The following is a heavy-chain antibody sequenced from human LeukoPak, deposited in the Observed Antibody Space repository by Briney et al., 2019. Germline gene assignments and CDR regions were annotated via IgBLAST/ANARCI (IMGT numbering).Heavy chain of an antibody. D-gene: IGHD3-3*01. CDR1: GFTFSSYS. J-gene: IGHJ5*02. CDR3: AKEVEPLWSGYTSFDP. CDR2: IGGSGVST. V-gene: IGHV3-23*01. Sequence: PGGSLRLSCAASGFTFSSYSMNWVRQAPGKGLEWVSGIGGSGVSTFYADSVKGRFTISRDNSNNMLYLQMNSLRADDTAIYYCAKEVEPLWSGYTSFDPRGQGTLVTVSS.